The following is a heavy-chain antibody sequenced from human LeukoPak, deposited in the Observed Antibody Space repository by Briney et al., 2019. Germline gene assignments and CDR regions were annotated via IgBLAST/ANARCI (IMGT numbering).Heavy chain of an antibody. CDR2: IYTSGST. V-gene: IGHV4-61*02. CDR1: GGSISSGSYY. Sequence: SQTLSLTCTVSGGSISSGSYYWSWIRQPAGKGLEWIGRIYTSGSTNYNPSLKSRVTISVDTSKNQFSLKLSSVTAADTAVYYCARGVLHFDYWGQGTLVTVSS. CDR3: ARGVLHFDY. D-gene: IGHD3-3*01. J-gene: IGHJ4*02.